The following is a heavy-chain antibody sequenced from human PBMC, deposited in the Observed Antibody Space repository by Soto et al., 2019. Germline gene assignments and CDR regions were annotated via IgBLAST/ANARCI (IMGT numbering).Heavy chain of an antibody. CDR1: GFTFNSFT. D-gene: IGHD3-3*01. Sequence: EVQLLESGGALVQPGGSLRLSCAASGFTFNSFTMSWVRQAPGKGLEWVSGISGSGDNTYYAASVKGRFTISRDNSKNTLYLQMNDLRAEDTAVYSCANLFLRFLTGWGQGNLVNVSS. CDR3: ANLFLRFLTG. J-gene: IGHJ4*02. V-gene: IGHV3-23*01. CDR2: ISGSGDNT.